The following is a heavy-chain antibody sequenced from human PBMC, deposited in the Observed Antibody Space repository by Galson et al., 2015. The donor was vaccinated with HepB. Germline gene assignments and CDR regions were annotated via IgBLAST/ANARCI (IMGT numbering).Heavy chain of an antibody. D-gene: IGHD1-26*01. CDR2: IIPIFGTA. J-gene: IGHJ4*02. Sequence: SVKVSCKASGGTFSSYAISWVRQAPGQGLEWMGGIIPIFGTANYAQKFQGRVTITADESTSTAYMELSSLRSEDTAVYYCARRGSYWGGGFDYWGQGTLVTVSS. V-gene: IGHV1-69*13. CDR3: ARRGSYWGGGFDY. CDR1: GGTFSSYA.